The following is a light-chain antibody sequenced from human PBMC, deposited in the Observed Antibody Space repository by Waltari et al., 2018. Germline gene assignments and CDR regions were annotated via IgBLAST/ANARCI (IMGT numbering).Light chain of an antibody. CDR1: TSDVGSYHL. CDR2: EVF. CDR3: CSYAGRGTYV. V-gene: IGLV2-23*02. Sequence: QSPLTQPASVSGTPGQSITISCSGTTSDVGSYHLFSWYQQHPSEAPNLLICEVFKRPPDTSSRFSGAKSGSTASLTISGLQPEDEADYYCCSYAGRGTYVFGSGTKVTVL. J-gene: IGLJ1*01.